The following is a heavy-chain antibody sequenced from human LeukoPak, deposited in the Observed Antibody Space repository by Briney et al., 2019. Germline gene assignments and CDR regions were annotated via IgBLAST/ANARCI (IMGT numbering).Heavy chain of an antibody. CDR1: GYTFTCYY. V-gene: IGHV1-2*06. J-gene: IGHJ4*02. D-gene: IGHD6-6*01. CDR3: ARELEYSSSSGEFDY. CDR2: INPKSGGT. Sequence: ASVKVSCKASGYTFTCYYMHWVRQAPGQGLEWMGRINPKSGGTNYAQKFQGRVTITRDTSISTAYMELSRLRSDDTAVYYCARELEYSSSSGEFDYWGQGTLVTVSS.